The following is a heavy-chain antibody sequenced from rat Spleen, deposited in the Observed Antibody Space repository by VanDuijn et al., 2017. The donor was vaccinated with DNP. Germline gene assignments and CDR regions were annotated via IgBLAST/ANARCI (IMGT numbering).Heavy chain of an antibody. D-gene: IGHD1-2*01. CDR3: ARHGTIPTIPHYFDY. CDR1: GFSLTSNG. Sequence: QVQLEESGPGLMQPSETLSLTCTVSGFSLTSNGVGWVRQPLGRGLVWMGAIWAGGGTNYNPAVQSRLSISRDTSKSQVFLKMNSLQPEDTGTYYCARHGTIPTIPHYFDYWGQGVMVTVSS. V-gene: IGHV2-72*01. J-gene: IGHJ2*01. CDR2: IWAGGGT.